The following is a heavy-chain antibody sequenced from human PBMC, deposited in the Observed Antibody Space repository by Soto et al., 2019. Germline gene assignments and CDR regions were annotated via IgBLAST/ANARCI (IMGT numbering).Heavy chain of an antibody. J-gene: IGHJ6*04. V-gene: IGHV3-48*02. CDR1: GFTFSTHS. CDR2: IHSSSSWE. Sequence: EVQLVESGGGLVQPGGSLKLSCAASGFTFSTHSMNWVRQAPGRGLEWVSYIHSSSSWEVYADSVRGRFTVSRDNAKHSLYLQMSSLRDEDTAVYYCVFDFWLVPTVWGKGTTVTVSS. CDR3: VFDFWLVPTV. D-gene: IGHD3-3*01.